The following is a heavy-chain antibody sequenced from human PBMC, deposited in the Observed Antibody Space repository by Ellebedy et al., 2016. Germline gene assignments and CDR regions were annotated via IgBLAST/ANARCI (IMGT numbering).Heavy chain of an antibody. CDR3: AKWRWDQSEFDF. V-gene: IGHV3-7*01. D-gene: IGHD5-24*01. CDR1: GFTVSGYS. J-gene: IGHJ4*02. Sequence: GESLKISXAASGFTVSGYSMSWVRQAPGKGLEWVANITRDGREEYDVGSVKGRFTISRDSAKNSLYPQMNRLRREDTAVYYCAKWRWDQSEFDFWGQGTLVTVSA. CDR2: ITRDGREE.